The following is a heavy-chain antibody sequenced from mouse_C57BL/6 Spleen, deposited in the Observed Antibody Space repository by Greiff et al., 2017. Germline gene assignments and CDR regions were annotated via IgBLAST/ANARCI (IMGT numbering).Heavy chain of an antibody. CDR1: GYTFTSYT. CDR3: ARWREYSSYFHY. J-gene: IGHJ2*01. D-gene: IGHD5-2*01. V-gene: IGHV1-4*01. CDR2: INPSSGYT. Sequence: VQLQQSGAELARPGAPVQMSCKASGYTFTSYTMHWVKQRPGQGLEWIGYINPSSGYTKYNQKFKDKATLTADNSSSTAYMQLSSLTSDDSAFYYCARWREYSSYFHYWRQGATRTVST.